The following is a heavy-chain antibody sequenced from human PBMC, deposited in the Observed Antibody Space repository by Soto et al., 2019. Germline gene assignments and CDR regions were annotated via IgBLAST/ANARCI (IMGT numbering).Heavy chain of an antibody. D-gene: IGHD3-3*01. V-gene: IGHV2-5*01. CDR1: GFSLSTSGVG. J-gene: IGHJ3*02. CDR3: AHRLQARLRFLECLPNPPNAFDI. Sequence: QITLKESGPTLVKPTQTLTLTCTFSGFSLSTSGVGVGWIRQPPGKALEWLALIYWNDDKRYSPSLKSRITITTDTSKNQVVLTNTTTDPVDTATYYYAHRLQARLRFLECLPNPPNAFDIWGKGTMVTVSS. CDR2: IYWNDDK.